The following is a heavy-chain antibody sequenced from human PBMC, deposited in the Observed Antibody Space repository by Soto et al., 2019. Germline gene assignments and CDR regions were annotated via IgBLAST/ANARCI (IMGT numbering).Heavy chain of an antibody. CDR1: DDSTRSRYW. D-gene: IGHD4-17*01. Sequence: SETLSLTCAVFDDSTRSRYWWTLLRRPPGRVLEWIGEVNYSGTSNYNPSLKSRVTISVDTSKNQFSLKMTSVTAADTAVYYCARVTCGDYTLSGYYGMDVWGQGTTVTVSS. J-gene: IGHJ6*02. CDR3: ARVTCGDYTLSGYYGMDV. V-gene: IGHV4-4*02. CDR2: VNYSGTS.